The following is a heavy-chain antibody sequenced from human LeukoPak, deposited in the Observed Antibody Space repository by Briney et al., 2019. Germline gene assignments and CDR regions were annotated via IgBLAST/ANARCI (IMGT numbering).Heavy chain of an antibody. V-gene: IGHV3-30*02. Sequence: GGSLRLSCAASGFNFRGYAMHWVRQAPGKGLEWVALIRSNGNEKFYLDAVQGRFAISRDNSKNTLFLQMSSLRPEDTAVYYCAKDRDGSGSFKKRMDVWGQGTTVSVSS. D-gene: IGHD3-10*01. J-gene: IGHJ6*02. CDR1: GFNFRGYA. CDR3: AKDRDGSGSFKKRMDV. CDR2: IRSNGNEK.